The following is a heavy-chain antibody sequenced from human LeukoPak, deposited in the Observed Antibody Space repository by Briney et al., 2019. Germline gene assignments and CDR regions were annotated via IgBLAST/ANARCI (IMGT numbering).Heavy chain of an antibody. CDR3: ARGVRCSGGSCYSRAGNWFDP. D-gene: IGHD2-15*01. CDR1: GGTFSSYT. CDR2: IIPILGIA. Sequence: SVKVSCKASGGTFSSYTISWVRQAPGQGLEWMGRIIPILGIANYAQKFQGRVTITADKSTSTASMELSSLRSEDTAVYYCARGVRCSGGSCYSRAGNWFDPWGQGTLVTVSS. V-gene: IGHV1-69*02. J-gene: IGHJ5*02.